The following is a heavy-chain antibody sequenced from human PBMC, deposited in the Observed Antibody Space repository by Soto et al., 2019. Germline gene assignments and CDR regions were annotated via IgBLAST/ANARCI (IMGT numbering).Heavy chain of an antibody. CDR1: GASIGSGGYY. V-gene: IGHV4-31*03. J-gene: IGHJ5*02. CDR3: ARSQINWFDR. Sequence: QVQLQESGPGLVKPSQTLPLTCTVSGASIGSGGYYWSWIRQHPGKGLEWIAFISYSGNPYYNPSLKSRVTISIDTSQNQFSLNVNSVTDADTAVYYCARSQINWFDRWGQGTLVIVSA. CDR2: ISYSGNP.